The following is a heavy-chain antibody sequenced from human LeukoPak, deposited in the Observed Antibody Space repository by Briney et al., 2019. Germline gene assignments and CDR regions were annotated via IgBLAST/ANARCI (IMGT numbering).Heavy chain of an antibody. CDR1: GFTVSGSS. Sequence: GGSLRLSCAASGFTVSGSSMSWVRQAPGKGLEWVSVIYGGGSTFYADSVRGRFTISRDNSKHTLYLQMNSLRAEDTAVYYCARDKEGMNDYWGQGTLVTVSS. CDR3: ARDKEGMNDY. CDR2: IYGGGST. V-gene: IGHV3-53*01. J-gene: IGHJ4*02.